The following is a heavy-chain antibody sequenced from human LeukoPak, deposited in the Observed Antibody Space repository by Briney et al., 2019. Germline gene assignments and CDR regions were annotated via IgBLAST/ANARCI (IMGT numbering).Heavy chain of an antibody. D-gene: IGHD2-15*01. CDR3: AGVAWYGLNWYFDL. Sequence: SETLSLTCTVSGGSISSGGYYWSWIRQHPGKGLEWIGYIYYSGSTYYNPSLKSRVTISVDTSKNQFSLKLSSVTAADTAVYYCAGVAWYGLNWYFDLWGRGTLVTVSS. J-gene: IGHJ2*01. CDR2: IYYSGST. V-gene: IGHV4-31*03. CDR1: GGSISSGGYY.